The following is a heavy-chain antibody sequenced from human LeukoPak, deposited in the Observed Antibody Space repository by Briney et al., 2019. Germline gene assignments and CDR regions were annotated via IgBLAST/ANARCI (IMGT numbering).Heavy chain of an antibody. Sequence: SETLSLTCSVSGGSISSYYWSWIRQSRRKGLEWIGYIYHSGSTNYNPSLKSRVTISVDTSKNQFSLKLSSVTAADTAVYYCASYSGSLLDYWGQGILVTVSS. CDR3: ASYSGSLLDY. V-gene: IGHV4-59*01. J-gene: IGHJ4*02. CDR1: GGSISSYY. CDR2: IYHSGST. D-gene: IGHD1-26*01.